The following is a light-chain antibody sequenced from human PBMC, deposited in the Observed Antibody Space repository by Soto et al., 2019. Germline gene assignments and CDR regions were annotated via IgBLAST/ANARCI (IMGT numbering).Light chain of an antibody. CDR3: QQFAISTT. V-gene: IGKV1-33*01. J-gene: IGKJ1*01. Sequence: DIQMTQSPSSVSASVGDRVTITCQASQDISNHLNWYQQKPGKAPSLLIFDASTLHSGVPSRFSGSGSGTDFTLTISSLQPDDFATYYCQQFAISTTFGQGTKVDIK. CDR1: QDISNH. CDR2: DAS.